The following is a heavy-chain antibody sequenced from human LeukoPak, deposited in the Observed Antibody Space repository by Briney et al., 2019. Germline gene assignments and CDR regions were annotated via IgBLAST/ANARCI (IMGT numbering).Heavy chain of an antibody. Sequence: SVKVSCKASGGTFSSYAISWVRQAPGQGLEWMGGIIPIFGTANYAQKFQGRVTTTADESTSTAYMELSSLRSEDTAVYYCARDGGGYDYVWGSYHHWGQGTLVTVSS. D-gene: IGHD3-16*02. CDR1: GGTFSSYA. CDR2: IIPIFGTA. CDR3: ARDGGGYDYVWGSYHH. J-gene: IGHJ5*02. V-gene: IGHV1-69*13.